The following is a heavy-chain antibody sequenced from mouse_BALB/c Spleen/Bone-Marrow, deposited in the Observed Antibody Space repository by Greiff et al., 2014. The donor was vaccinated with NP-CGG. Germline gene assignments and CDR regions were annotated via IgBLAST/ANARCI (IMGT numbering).Heavy chain of an antibody. CDR2: IDPENGDT. Sequence: VQLKESGAELVRSGASVKLSCTASGFNIKDYYMHWVKQRPEQGLEWIGWIDPENGDTEYAPKFQGKATMTADTSSNTAYLQLSSLTSEDTAVYYCNARAYRYEGYAMDYWGQGTSVTVSS. V-gene: IGHV14-4*02. CDR3: NARAYRYEGYAMDY. J-gene: IGHJ4*01. D-gene: IGHD2-14*01. CDR1: GFNIKDYY.